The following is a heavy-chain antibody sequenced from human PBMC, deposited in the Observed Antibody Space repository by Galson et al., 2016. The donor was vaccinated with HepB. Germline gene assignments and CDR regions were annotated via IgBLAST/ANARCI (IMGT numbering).Heavy chain of an antibody. D-gene: IGHD6-13*01. CDR1: GYEFTSYW. Sequence: QSGAEVKKPGESLKISCQGSGYEFTSYWIGWVRQVPGKGLEWMGTIYPGDSDTRYSPSFQGQVTISVDKSISTAYLQWSSLKASDSAMYYCARHELHSNSWYMDSWGEGTRVTVSS. CDR3: ARHELHSNSWYMDS. CDR2: IYPGDSDT. J-gene: IGHJ4*02. V-gene: IGHV5-51*01.